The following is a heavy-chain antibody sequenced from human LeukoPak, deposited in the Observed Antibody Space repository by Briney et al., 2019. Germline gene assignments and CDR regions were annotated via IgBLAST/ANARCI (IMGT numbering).Heavy chain of an antibody. CDR2: INPNSGGT. D-gene: IGHD1-20*01. Sequence: ASVKVSCKASGGTFSSYAFSWVRQAPGQGLEWMGWINPNSGGTNYAQKFQGWVTMTRDTSISTAYMELSRLRSDDTAVYYCARGGITGTTRGPTRLNDAFDIWGQGTMVTVSS. J-gene: IGHJ3*02. CDR1: GGTFSSYA. CDR3: ARGGITGTTRGPTRLNDAFDI. V-gene: IGHV1-2*04.